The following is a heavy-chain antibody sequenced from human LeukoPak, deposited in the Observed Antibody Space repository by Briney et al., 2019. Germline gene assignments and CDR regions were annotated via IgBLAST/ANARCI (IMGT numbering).Heavy chain of an antibody. CDR2: IYSAGNT. Sequence: PGGSLRLSCAASGFTVSSNSMSWVRQAPGKGLEWVSFIYSAGNTHYSDSVKGRFTISIDNSKNTLYLQMNSLRAEDTAVYYCARDAYSSSLSVNYMDVWGKGTTVTVSS. CDR1: GFTVSSNS. D-gene: IGHD6-6*01. V-gene: IGHV3-53*01. CDR3: ARDAYSSSLSVNYMDV. J-gene: IGHJ6*03.